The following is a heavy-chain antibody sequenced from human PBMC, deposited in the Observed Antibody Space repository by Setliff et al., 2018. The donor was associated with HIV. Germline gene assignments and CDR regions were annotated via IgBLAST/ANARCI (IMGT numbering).Heavy chain of an antibody. CDR1: GASINGGRFY. CDR2: VLHSGSD. V-gene: IGHV4-39*02. J-gene: IGHJ3*01. D-gene: IGHD6-25*01. CDR3: ARTNKAAPASAGFDV. Sequence: SETLSLTCNVLGASINGGRFYWGWIRQPPGKALEWLGSVLHSGSDYYNPSLKSRVIISVDTSRNHFSLTLNSVTAADTAIYYCARTNKAAPASAGFDVWGQGTMVTVSS.